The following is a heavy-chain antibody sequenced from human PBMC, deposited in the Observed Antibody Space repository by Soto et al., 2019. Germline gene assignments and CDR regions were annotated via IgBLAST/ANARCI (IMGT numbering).Heavy chain of an antibody. Sequence: LRLSCAASGFILSSFAIHWVRQAPGKGLEWAAVISYDGRKKYYADSMKGRFTISRDNSKNTLYLQMNSLSADDTAVYYCARQDHSGSGWFDTWGQGTLVTVSS. V-gene: IGHV3-30*04. CDR1: GFILSSFA. D-gene: IGHD3-22*01. CDR2: ISYDGRKK. CDR3: ARQDHSGSGWFDT. J-gene: IGHJ5*02.